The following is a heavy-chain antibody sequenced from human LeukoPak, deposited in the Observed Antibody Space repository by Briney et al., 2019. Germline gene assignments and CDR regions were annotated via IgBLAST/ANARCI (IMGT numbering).Heavy chain of an antibody. J-gene: IGHJ5*02. Sequence: GGSLRLSCAASGFTFSSYSMNWVRQAPGKGLEWVSYISSASNTIYYADSVKGRFTISRDNAKNSLYLQMNSLRAEDTAMHYCARDGWFGDYNWFDPWGQGTLVTVSS. CDR2: ISSASNTI. V-gene: IGHV3-48*01. D-gene: IGHD3-10*01. CDR3: ARDGWFGDYNWFDP. CDR1: GFTFSSYS.